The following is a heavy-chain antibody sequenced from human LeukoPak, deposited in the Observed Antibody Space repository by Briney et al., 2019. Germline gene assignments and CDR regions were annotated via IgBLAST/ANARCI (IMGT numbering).Heavy chain of an antibody. V-gene: IGHV4-39*07. CDR2: IYYSGST. J-gene: IGHJ4*02. CDR1: GGSISSSSYY. CDR3: ARGPIQLWQNLRGPFDY. Sequence: PSETLSLTCTVSGGSISSSSYYWGWIRQPPGKGLEWIGSIYYSGSTYYNPSLKSRVTISVDTSKNQFSLKLSSVTAADTAVYYCARGPIQLWQNLRGPFDYWGQGTLVTVSS. D-gene: IGHD5-18*01.